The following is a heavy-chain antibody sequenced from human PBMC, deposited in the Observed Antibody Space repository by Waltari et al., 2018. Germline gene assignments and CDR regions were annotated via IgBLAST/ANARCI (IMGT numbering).Heavy chain of an antibody. V-gene: IGHV4-39*01. J-gene: IGHJ5*02. Sequence: QLQLQESGPGLVKPSETLSLTCTVSGGSISRERYSLGWIRQPPGKGLEWIGIISYSGSTYYNPSLKSRVTISVDTSKNQFSLKLSSVTAADTAVYYCARLSYHIVTGYGWFDPWGLGTLVTVSS. CDR3: ARLSYHIVTGYGWFDP. CDR2: ISYSGST. CDR1: GGSISRERYS. D-gene: IGHD3-9*01.